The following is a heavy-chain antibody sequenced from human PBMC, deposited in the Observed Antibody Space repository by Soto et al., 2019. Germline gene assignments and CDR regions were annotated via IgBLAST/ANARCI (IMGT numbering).Heavy chain of an antibody. CDR2: ISYDGSNK. CDR1: GFTFSSYG. CDR3: ASVLSGWYWLDY. D-gene: IGHD6-19*01. Sequence: PGGSLRLSCAASGFTFSSYGMHWVRQAPGKGLEWVAVISYDGSNKYYADSVKGRFTISRDNSKNTLYLQMNSLRAEDTAVYYCASVLSGWYWLDYWGQGTLVTVSS. V-gene: IGHV3-30*03. J-gene: IGHJ4*02.